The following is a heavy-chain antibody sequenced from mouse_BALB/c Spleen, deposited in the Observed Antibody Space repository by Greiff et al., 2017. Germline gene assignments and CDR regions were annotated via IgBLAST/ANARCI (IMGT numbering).Heavy chain of an antibody. CDR3: ARREYDGYFDV. CDR1: GYTFSSYW. J-gene: IGHJ1*01. CDR2: ILPGSGST. V-gene: IGHV1-9*01. D-gene: IGHD2-14*01. Sequence: QVQLQQSGAELMKPGASVKISCKATGYTFSSYWIEWVKQRPGHGLEWIGEILPGSGSTNYNEKFKGKATFTADTSSNTAYMQLSSLTSEDSAVYYCARREYDGYFDVWGAGTTVTVSS.